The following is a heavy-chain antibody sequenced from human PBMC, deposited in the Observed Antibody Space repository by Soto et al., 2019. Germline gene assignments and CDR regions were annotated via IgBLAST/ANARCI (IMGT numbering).Heavy chain of an antibody. J-gene: IGHJ4*02. V-gene: IGHV4-30-2*01. CDR3: ASASTTVTTLYY. CDR1: GGSISGGGYS. D-gene: IGHD4-17*01. CDR2: IYHSGST. Sequence: QLQLQESGSGLVKPSQTLSLACAVSGGSISGGGYSWSWIRQPPGKGLEWIGYIYHSGSTYYNPSLKSRVTISVDRSKNQFSLTLSSVTAADTAVYHCASASTTVTTLYYSGQGTLVTVSS.